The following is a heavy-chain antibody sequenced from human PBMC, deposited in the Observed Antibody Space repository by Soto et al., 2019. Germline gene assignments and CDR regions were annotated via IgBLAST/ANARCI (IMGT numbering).Heavy chain of an antibody. J-gene: IGHJ3*01. V-gene: IGHV3-15*01. CDR3: TRRYNWNDRDAFDV. CDR2: INSKTDGGTT. CDR1: GFTFSNAR. Sequence: PGGSLRLSCAASGFTFSNARMSWVRQAPGKGLEWVSRINSKTDGGTTDYAAPVKGRFTISRDDSKNTLYLQMNSLKTEDTAVYYCTRRYNWNDRDAFDVWGQGTMVTVSS. D-gene: IGHD1-1*01.